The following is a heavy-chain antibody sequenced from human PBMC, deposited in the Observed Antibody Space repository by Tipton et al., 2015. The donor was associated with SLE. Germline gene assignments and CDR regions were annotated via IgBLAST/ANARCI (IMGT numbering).Heavy chain of an antibody. CDR2: ISDSGNT. D-gene: IGHD2-8*01. CDR1: GDSMRSSMTTYY. V-gene: IGHV4-61*01. J-gene: IGHJ4*02. CDR3: ASILNHAFDY. Sequence: GLVKPSETLSLTCTVSGDSMRSSMTTYYWSWIRQPPGKGLEWIGYISDSGNTIDNPSLKSRLTISVDTSKNQFSLKLRSVTAADTAVYYCASILNHAFDYWGQGTLVTVSS.